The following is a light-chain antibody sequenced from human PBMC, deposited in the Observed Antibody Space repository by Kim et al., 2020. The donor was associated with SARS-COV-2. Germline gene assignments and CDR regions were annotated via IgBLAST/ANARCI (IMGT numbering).Light chain of an antibody. CDR1: PGPVTSGHY. CDR3: LLSYTGYKM. J-gene: IGLJ3*02. CDR2: DTN. Sequence: PGGPVTLTCGPSPGPVTSGHYPYWIQQKPGQAPRTLITDTNNRHSWTPARFSGSLVGGKAALTLSGAQPEDEAEYYCLLSYTGYKMFGGGTQLTVL. V-gene: IGLV7-46*01.